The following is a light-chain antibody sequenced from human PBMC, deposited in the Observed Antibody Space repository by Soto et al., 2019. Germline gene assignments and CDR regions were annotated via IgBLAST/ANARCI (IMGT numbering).Light chain of an antibody. CDR1: SSNIGSSY. CDR3: AAWDDSLSGNYV. CDR2: RNS. J-gene: IGLJ1*01. V-gene: IGLV1-47*01. Sequence: QAVVTQPPSASGTPGQRVTISCSGSSSNIGSSYVYWYQQLPGTAPKLLMYRNSQRPSGVPDRFSGSKSGTSASLAISGLRSEDEADYYCAAWDDSLSGNYVFGTGTKLTVL.